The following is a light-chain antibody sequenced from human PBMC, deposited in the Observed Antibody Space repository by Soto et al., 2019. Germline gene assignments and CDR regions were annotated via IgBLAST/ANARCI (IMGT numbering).Light chain of an antibody. CDR1: QGVSRK. CDR2: GAS. CDR3: QQYYTWPIT. J-gene: IGKJ4*01. V-gene: IGKV3-15*01. Sequence: EIVMTQSPATLSVAPGERVTLSCRASQGVSRKLAWYQHKSGQAPRLLISGASTWATGIPARFSGSGSGTEFTLTISSLQSEDCAIYYCQQYYTWPITFGGGTKV.